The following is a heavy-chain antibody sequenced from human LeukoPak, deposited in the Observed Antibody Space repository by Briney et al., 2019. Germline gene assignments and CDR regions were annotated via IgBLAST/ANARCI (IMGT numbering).Heavy chain of an antibody. J-gene: IGHJ4*02. Sequence: ASVKVSCKASGGTYSSYAISWVRQAPGRGLEWMGRIIPIFGTANYAQKFQGRVTITTDESTSTAYMELSSLRSEDTAVYYCARVADAAMEYYFDYWGQGTLVTVSS. V-gene: IGHV1-69*05. CDR2: IIPIFGTA. CDR1: GGTYSSYA. CDR3: ARVADAAMEYYFDY. D-gene: IGHD5-18*01.